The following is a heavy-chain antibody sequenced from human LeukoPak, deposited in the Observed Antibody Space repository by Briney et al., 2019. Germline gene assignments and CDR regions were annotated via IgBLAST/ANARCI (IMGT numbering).Heavy chain of an antibody. CDR2: ISGSGGST. V-gene: IGHV3-23*01. CDR1: GFTFSSYA. D-gene: IGHD2-8*01. Sequence: PGGSLRLXCAASGFTFSSYAMSWVRQAPGKGLEWVSAISGSGGSTYYADSVKGRFTISRDNSKNTLYLQMNSLRAEDTAVYYCAKGRRDCTNGVCSIGYYFDYWGQGTLVTVSS. CDR3: AKGRRDCTNGVCSIGYYFDY. J-gene: IGHJ4*02.